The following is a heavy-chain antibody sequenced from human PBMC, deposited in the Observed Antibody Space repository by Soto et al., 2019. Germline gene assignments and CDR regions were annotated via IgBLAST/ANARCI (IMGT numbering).Heavy chain of an antibody. V-gene: IGHV4-34*01. Sequence: SETLSLTCAVYGGSFSGYYWSWIRQPPGKGLEWIGEINHSGNTNYNPSLKSRVTISVDTSKNQFSLKLSSVTAADTAVYYCARHNYDGSCYYYYYYGMDVWGQGTTVTVSS. CDR3: ARHNYDGSCYYYYYYGMDV. CDR1: GGSFSGYY. D-gene: IGHD3-22*01. CDR2: INHSGNT. J-gene: IGHJ6*02.